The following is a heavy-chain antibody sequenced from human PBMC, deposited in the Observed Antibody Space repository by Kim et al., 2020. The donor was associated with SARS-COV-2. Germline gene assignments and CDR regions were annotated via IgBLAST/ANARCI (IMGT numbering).Heavy chain of an antibody. V-gene: IGHV3-23*01. J-gene: IGHJ4*02. D-gene: IGHD5-12*01. Sequence: GGSLRLSCAASGFMFRSYAMSWVRQAPGKGLEWVSTITGSGGTTYYADSVKGRFTISRDNSKNTLNLQMYGLRGEDTAVYFCARFPTGYDPYYFDYWGQG. CDR2: ITGSGGTT. CDR1: GFMFRSYA. CDR3: ARFPTGYDPYYFDY.